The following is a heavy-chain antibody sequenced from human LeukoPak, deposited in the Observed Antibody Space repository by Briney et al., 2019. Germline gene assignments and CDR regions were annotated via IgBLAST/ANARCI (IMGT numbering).Heavy chain of an antibody. CDR3: AAGGAPGRFDY. V-gene: IGHV3-23*01. D-gene: IGHD6-13*01. CDR2: ISASAAGI. J-gene: IGHJ4*02. CDR1: GFTFTSHA. Sequence: GGSLRLSCTASGFTFTSHAMNWVRQAPGKGLEWVSTISASAAGIYYADSVKGRFTISRDNSKNTLSLQMNSLRAEDTAVYYCAAGGAPGRFDYWGRGAPVTVSS.